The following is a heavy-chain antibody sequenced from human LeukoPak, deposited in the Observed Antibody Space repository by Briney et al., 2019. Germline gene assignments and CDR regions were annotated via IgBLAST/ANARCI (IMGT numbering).Heavy chain of an antibody. CDR3: AREAGIAAAGTGVGTFDY. D-gene: IGHD6-13*01. J-gene: IGHJ4*02. CDR1: GGSVSSGSYY. V-gene: IGHV4-61*01. Sequence: PSETLSLTCTVSGGSVSSGSYYWSWIRQPPRKGLEWIGYIYYSGSTNYNPSLKSRVTISVDTSKNQFSLKLSSVTAADTAVYYCAREAGIAAAGTGVGTFDYWGQGTLVTVSS. CDR2: IYYSGST.